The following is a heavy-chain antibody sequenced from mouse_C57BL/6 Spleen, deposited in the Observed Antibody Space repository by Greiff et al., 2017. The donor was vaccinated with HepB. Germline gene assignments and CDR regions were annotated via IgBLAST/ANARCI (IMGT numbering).Heavy chain of an antibody. CDR1: GFTFSDYG. D-gene: IGHD2-4*01. CDR2: ISSGSSTI. J-gene: IGHJ1*03. V-gene: IGHV5-17*01. Sequence: EVKVVESGGGLVKPGGSLKLSCAASGFTFSDYGMHWVRQAPEKGLEWVAYISSGSSTIYYADTVKGRFTISRDNAKNTLFLQMTSLRSEDTAMYYCARRDYDYLYWYFDVWGTGTTVTVSS. CDR3: ARRDYDYLYWYFDV.